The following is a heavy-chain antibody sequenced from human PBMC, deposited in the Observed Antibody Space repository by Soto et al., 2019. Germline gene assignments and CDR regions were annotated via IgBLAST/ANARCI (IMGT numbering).Heavy chain of an antibody. CDR3: ARHPTTSSGWNFDY. D-gene: IGHD6-19*01. Sequence: SETLSLTCAVSGASISSAHWWNLVRQPPGKGLEWIGEIYHSGSTNYNPSLQSRVTVSIDKSKDQFSLNLRSVTAADTAVYYCARHPTTSSGWNFDYWGQGILVTVSS. CDR1: GASISSAHW. J-gene: IGHJ4*02. V-gene: IGHV4-4*02. CDR2: IYHSGST.